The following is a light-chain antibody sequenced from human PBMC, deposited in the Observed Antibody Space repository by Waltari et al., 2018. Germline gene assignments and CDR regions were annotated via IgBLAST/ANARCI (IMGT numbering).Light chain of an antibody. CDR2: ASS. V-gene: IGKV1-NL1*01. CDR3: QQYFRIPFT. CDR1: QAISHS. Sequence: DMQMTQSPSSLSGSIGDRVTIPCRASQAISHSLAWYHEKPGKVPKLLIYASSRLESGVPSRFSGSGSVTGYTLTISSLQAEDFATYYCQQYFRIPFTFGGGTKVDIK. J-gene: IGKJ4*01.